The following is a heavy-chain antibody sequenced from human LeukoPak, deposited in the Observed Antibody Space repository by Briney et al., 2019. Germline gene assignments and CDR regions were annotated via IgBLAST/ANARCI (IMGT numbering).Heavy chain of an antibody. Sequence: ASVKVSCKASGGTFSSCAISWVRQAPGQGLEWMGGIIPIFGTANYAQKFQGRVTITADKSTSTAYMELSSLRSEDTAVYYCARFKGGYCSGGSCEYFDYWGQGTLVTVSS. V-gene: IGHV1-69*06. CDR2: IIPIFGTA. CDR1: GGTFSSCA. J-gene: IGHJ4*02. CDR3: ARFKGGYCSGGSCEYFDY. D-gene: IGHD2-15*01.